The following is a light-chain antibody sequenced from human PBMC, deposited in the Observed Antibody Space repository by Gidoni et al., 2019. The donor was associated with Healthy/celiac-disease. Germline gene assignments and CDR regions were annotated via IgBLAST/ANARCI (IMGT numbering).Light chain of an antibody. V-gene: IGLV1-40*01. Sequence: QSVLTQPPSVSGPPGQRVTISCTGSSSNIGAGYDVHWYQQLPGTAPKLLIYGNSNRPSGVPDRFSGSKSGTSASLAIPGLQAEDEADYYCQSYDSSLSGYVFGTGTKVTVL. CDR3: QSYDSSLSGYV. CDR2: GNS. CDR1: SSNIGAGYD. J-gene: IGLJ1*01.